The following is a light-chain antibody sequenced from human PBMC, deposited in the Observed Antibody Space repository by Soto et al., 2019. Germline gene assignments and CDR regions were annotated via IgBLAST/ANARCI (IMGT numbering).Light chain of an antibody. CDR1: MRDVGAYNL. V-gene: IGLV2-14*01. CDR3: SSYTSISSLI. CDR2: EVR. Sequence: SALTQPASVSGSPGQSITISCAGTMRDVGAYNLVSWYQQHPGRAPQLIIYEVRNRPSGISFRFSGSKSGNTASLTISGLQAEEEADYYWSSYTSISSLIFGGGTKVTVL. J-gene: IGLJ2*01.